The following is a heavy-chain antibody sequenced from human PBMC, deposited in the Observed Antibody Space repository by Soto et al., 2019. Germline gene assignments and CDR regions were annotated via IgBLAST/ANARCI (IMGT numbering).Heavy chain of an antibody. D-gene: IGHD6-13*01. CDR1: GGSINSGGYY. CDR3: ARGDRQPGYSSSGVFDT. V-gene: IGHV4-31*01. Sequence: QVQLQESGPGLVKPSQTLSLICTVSGGSINSGGYYWNWIRQHPGKGLEWIGYIFYSGSTYYNPSLRSQVPIPADTSDNHFSQNLSSVTAAATAVYFCARGDRQPGYSSSGVFDTWGQGTLVHVSS. CDR2: IFYSGST. J-gene: IGHJ5*02.